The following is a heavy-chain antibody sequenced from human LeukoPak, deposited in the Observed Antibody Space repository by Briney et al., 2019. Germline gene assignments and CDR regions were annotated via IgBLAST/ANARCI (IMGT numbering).Heavy chain of an antibody. V-gene: IGHV3-21*01. CDR3: ARDQGLLVVAGRFGY. CDR1: GFXFSSYS. CDR2: ISSSNSYI. D-gene: IGHD6-19*01. Sequence: GGSLRLSCAASGFXFSSYSMNWVRQAPGKGREWVSSISSSNSYIYNADSVKGRFTISRDNAKNSLYLQMNSLRAEDTAVYYCARDQGLLVVAGRFGYWGQGTLVTVSS. J-gene: IGHJ4*02.